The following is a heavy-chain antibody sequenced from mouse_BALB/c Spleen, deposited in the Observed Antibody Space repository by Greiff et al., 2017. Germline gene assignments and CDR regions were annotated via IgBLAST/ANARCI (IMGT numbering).Heavy chain of an antibody. CDR2: INPYNGDT. V-gene: IGHV1-20*02. CDR3: ARGITVPYYYAMDY. CDR1: GYSFTGYF. J-gene: IGHJ4*01. Sequence: EVQLVESGPELVKPGASVKISCKASGYSFTGYFMNWVMQSHGKSLEWIGRINPYNGDTFYNQKFKGKATLTVDKSSSTAHMELRSLASEDSAVYDSARGITVPYYYAMDYWGQGTSVTVSS. D-gene: IGHD2-4*01.